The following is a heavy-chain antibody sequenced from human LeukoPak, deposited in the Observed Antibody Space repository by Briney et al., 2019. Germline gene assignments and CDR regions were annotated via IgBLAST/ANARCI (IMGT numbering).Heavy chain of an antibody. Sequence: GASVKVSCKASGYTFTSYAMHWVRQAPGQRLEWMGWINAGNGNTNYAQKLQGRVTMTTDTSTSTAYMELRSLRSDDTAVYYCARDPGSGWYSDAFDIWGQGTMVTVSS. D-gene: IGHD6-19*01. CDR1: GYTFTSYA. CDR2: INAGNGNT. V-gene: IGHV1-3*01. J-gene: IGHJ3*02. CDR3: ARDPGSGWYSDAFDI.